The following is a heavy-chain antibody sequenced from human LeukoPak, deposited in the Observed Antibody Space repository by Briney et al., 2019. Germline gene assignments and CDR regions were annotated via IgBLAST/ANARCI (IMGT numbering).Heavy chain of an antibody. V-gene: IGHV1-18*01. Sequence: ASVKVSCKTSGYTFIRYDITWVRQAPGQGLEWMGWISGYNGNTNYAQKFQGRVTMTTDTSTSTAYMELRSLRSDDTAVYYCARGLPINYDSSGYHYYSYGMDVWGQGTTVTVSS. CDR2: ISGYNGNT. D-gene: IGHD3-22*01. J-gene: IGHJ6*02. CDR1: GYTFIRYD. CDR3: ARGLPINYDSSGYHYYSYGMDV.